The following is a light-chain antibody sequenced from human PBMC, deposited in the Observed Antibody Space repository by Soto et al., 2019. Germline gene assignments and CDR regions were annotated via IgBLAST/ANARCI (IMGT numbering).Light chain of an antibody. CDR2: DNN. CDR1: SSNIGNNY. V-gene: IGLV1-51*01. Sequence: QSVLTQPPSVSAAPGQKVTISCSGSSSNIGNNYVSWYQQLPGTALKLLIYDNNKRPSGIPDRFSGSKSGTSATLGITGLQTGDEADYYCGTWDSSLSAVVFGGGTKLTV. CDR3: GTWDSSLSAVV. J-gene: IGLJ2*01.